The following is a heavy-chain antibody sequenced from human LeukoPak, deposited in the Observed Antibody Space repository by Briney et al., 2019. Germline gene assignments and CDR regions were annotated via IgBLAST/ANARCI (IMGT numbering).Heavy chain of an antibody. CDR3: ASSDILTGYYPFDY. V-gene: IGHV4-59*01. CDR2: IYYSGST. CDR1: GGSISSYY. Sequence: PSETLSLTCTASGGSISSYYWSWIRQPPGKGLEWIGYIYYSGSTNYNPSLKSRVTISVDTSKNQFSLKLSSVTAADTAVYYCASSDILTGYYPFDYWGQGTLVTVSS. D-gene: IGHD3-9*01. J-gene: IGHJ4*02.